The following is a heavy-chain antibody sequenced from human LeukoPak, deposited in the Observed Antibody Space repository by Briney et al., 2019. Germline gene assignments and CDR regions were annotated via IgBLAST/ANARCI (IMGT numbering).Heavy chain of an antibody. J-gene: IGHJ4*02. V-gene: IGHV3-21*04. Sequence: VGSLRLSCAASGFTFSSNSMNWVPHAPGKGLEWVSSIRSSRSYIYYADSVKGRITISRDNSKNKLYLQMNSLRAEDTAVYYCAKTTYYDFWSGSHFDYWGQGTLVTVSS. CDR3: AKTTYYDFWSGSHFDY. D-gene: IGHD3-3*01. CDR1: GFTFSSNS. CDR2: IRSSRSYI.